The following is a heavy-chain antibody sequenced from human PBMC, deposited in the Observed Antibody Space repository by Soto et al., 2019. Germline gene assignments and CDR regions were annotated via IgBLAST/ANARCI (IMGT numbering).Heavy chain of an antibody. CDR3: AKDLQAYGDYNYYYYGMDV. V-gene: IGHV3-30*18. D-gene: IGHD4-17*01. J-gene: IGHJ6*02. CDR2: ISYDGHNK. Sequence: QVHLVESGGGVVQPGGSLRLSCTASGFTFTTFGIHWVRQAPGKGLEWVALISYDGHNKYYSDSVKGRFTISRDNYKNTLSLQMNSLRAEDTAVYYCAKDLQAYGDYNYYYYGMDVWGQGTTVSVSS. CDR1: GFTFTTFG.